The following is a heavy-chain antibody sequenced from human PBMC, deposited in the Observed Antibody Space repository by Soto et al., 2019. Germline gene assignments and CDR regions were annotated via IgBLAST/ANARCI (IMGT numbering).Heavy chain of an antibody. V-gene: IGHV1-3*05. D-gene: IGHD6-13*01. J-gene: IGHJ6*02. CDR1: GYTFTSYA. CDR3: ARVKARQLGNYYYGMDV. Sequence: QVQLVQSGAEEKKPGASVKVSCKASGYTFTSYAIHWVRQAPGQRLEWMGWINAGNGNTKYSQKFQGRVTITRDTSASTAYMELSSRRSEDTAMYYCARVKARQLGNYYYGMDVWGQGTTVTVSS. CDR2: INAGNGNT.